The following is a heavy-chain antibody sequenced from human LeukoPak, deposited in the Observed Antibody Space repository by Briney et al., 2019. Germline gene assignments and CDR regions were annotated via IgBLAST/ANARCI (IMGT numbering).Heavy chain of an antibody. CDR3: AKRGVVIRVILVGFHKEAYYFDS. Sequence: GGSLRLSCAVSGITLSNYGMSWVRQAPGKGLEWVAGISDSGGRTNYADSVKGRFAISRDNPKNTLYLQMNSLRAEDTAVCFCAKRGVVIRVILVGFHKEAYYFDSWGQGALVTVSS. CDR2: ISDSGGRT. D-gene: IGHD3-22*01. CDR1: GITLSNYG. J-gene: IGHJ4*02. V-gene: IGHV3-23*01.